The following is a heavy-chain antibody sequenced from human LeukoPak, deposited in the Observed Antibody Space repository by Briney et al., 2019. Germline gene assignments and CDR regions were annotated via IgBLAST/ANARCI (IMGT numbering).Heavy chain of an antibody. CDR1: GGTFSSYA. Sequence: ASVKVSCKASGGTFSSYAISWVRQAPGQGLEWMGGIIPIFGTANYAQKFQGRVTITADESTSTAYMELSSLRSEDTAVYYCASSYYDYVWGSYRLIFQHWGQGTLVTVSS. CDR3: ASSYYDYVWGSYRLIFQH. CDR2: IIPIFGTA. D-gene: IGHD3-16*02. V-gene: IGHV1-69*13. J-gene: IGHJ1*01.